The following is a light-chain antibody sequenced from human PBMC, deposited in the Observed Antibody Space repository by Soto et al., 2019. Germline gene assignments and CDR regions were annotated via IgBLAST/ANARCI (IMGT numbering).Light chain of an antibody. J-gene: IGKJ3*01. CDR2: DAS. Sequence: PGTLSLKNGERATRSCRASQSLSNNIYLAWYQQKPGQAPRLLIYDASYRATGIPARFSGSGSGTDFTLTISFLEPEDFAVYYCQDRSFLPPTFGGGSIVDIK. CDR3: QDRSFLPPT. CDR1: QSLSNNIY. V-gene: IGKV3-11*01.